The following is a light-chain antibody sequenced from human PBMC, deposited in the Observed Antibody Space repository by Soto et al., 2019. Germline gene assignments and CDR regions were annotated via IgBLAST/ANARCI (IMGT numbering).Light chain of an antibody. CDR2: DAS. CDR1: QSVGNY. Sequence: EVVLTQSPATLSLSPGDRATLSCWASQSVGNYLAWYQHKLGQAPRLLIYDASSRATGIPARFSGSGSGTDFALTISRLEAEDFEVYYCQQRSDWPSFGQGTKLEIK. J-gene: IGKJ2*01. CDR3: QQRSDWPS. V-gene: IGKV3-11*01.